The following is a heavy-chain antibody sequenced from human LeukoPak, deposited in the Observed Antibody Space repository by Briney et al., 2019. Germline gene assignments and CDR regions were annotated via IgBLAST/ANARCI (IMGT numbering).Heavy chain of an antibody. CDR1: GGTFSSYT. CDR3: ARDNPRDFWSNFDY. J-gene: IGHJ4*02. CDR2: IIPILGIA. D-gene: IGHD3-3*01. Sequence: SVKVSCKASGGTFSSYTISWVRQAPGQGLEWMGRIIPILGIANYAQKFRGRVTITADKSTSTAYMELSSLRSEDTAVYYCARDNPRDFWSNFDYWGQGTLVTVSS. V-gene: IGHV1-69*04.